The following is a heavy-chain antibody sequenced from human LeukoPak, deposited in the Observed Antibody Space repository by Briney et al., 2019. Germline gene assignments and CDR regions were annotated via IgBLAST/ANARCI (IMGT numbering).Heavy chain of an antibody. CDR1: GYTFTSYD. J-gene: IGHJ3*02. V-gene: IGHV1-2*02. Sequence: ASVKVSCKASGYTFTSYDINWVRQATGQGLEWMGWINPNSGGTNYAQKFQGRVTMTRDTSISTAYMELSRLRSDDTAVYYCARGSPPLGAFDIWGQGTMVTVSS. D-gene: IGHD3-16*01. CDR2: INPNSGGT. CDR3: ARGSPPLGAFDI.